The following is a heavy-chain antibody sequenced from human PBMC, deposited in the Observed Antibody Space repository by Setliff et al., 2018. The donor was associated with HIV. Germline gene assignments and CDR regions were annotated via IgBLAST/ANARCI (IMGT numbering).Heavy chain of an antibody. D-gene: IGHD6-19*01. CDR3: ARDLLSGWYHYYYYMDV. J-gene: IGHJ6*03. CDR1: GYTFTSYY. Sequence: ASVKVSXKASGYTFTSYYMHWVRQAPGQGLEWMGIINPSGGSTSYAQKFQGRVTMTRDTSTSTVYMELSSLRSEDTAVYYCARDLLSGWYHYYYYMDVWGKGTTVTVSS. CDR2: INPSGGST. V-gene: IGHV1-46*03.